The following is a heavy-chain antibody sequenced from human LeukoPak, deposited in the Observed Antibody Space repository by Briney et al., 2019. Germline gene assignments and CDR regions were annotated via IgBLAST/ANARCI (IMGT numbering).Heavy chain of an antibody. CDR2: IYYSGST. D-gene: IGHD3-3*01. CDR3: ARSNHLTIFGVVTAFDY. Sequence: SETLSLTCTVSGGSISSYYWSWIRQPPGKGLEWIGYIYYSGSTNYNPSLKSRVTISVDTSKNQFSLKLSSVTAADTAVYYCARSNHLTIFGVVTAFDYWGQGTLVTVSS. J-gene: IGHJ4*02. V-gene: IGHV4-59*01. CDR1: GGSISSYY.